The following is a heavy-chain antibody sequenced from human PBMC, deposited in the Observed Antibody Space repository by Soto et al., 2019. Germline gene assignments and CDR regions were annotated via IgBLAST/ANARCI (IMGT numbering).Heavy chain of an antibody. D-gene: IGHD2-15*01. J-gene: IGHJ3*02. Sequence: PSETLSLTCTVSGGSISSSSYYWGWIRQPPGKGQEWIGSIYYSGSTYYNQSLKSRVTISVDTSKNQLSLKLSSVTAADTAVYYCASGQLGYCSGGSCIDAFDIWGQGTMVTVSS. CDR3: ASGQLGYCSGGSCIDAFDI. V-gene: IGHV4-39*01. CDR2: IYYSGST. CDR1: GGSISSSSYY.